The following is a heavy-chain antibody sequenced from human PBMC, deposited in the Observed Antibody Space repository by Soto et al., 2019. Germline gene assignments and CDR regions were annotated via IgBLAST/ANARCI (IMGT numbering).Heavy chain of an antibody. CDR2: INAGNGNT. J-gene: IGHJ4*02. CDR1: GYTFTSHA. CDR3: ARSIVVVTALDY. Sequence: ASVKDSCKASGYTFTSHAMHWVRQAPGQRLEWMGWINAGNGNTKYSQKFQGRVTITRDTSASTAYMELSSLRSEDTAVYYCARSIVVVTALDYWGQGTLVTVSS. D-gene: IGHD2-21*02. V-gene: IGHV1-3*01.